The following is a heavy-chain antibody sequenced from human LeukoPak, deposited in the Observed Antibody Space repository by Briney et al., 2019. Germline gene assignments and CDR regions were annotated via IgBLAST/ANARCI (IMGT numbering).Heavy chain of an antibody. D-gene: IGHD3-16*01. CDR1: GHTFSNFG. J-gene: IGHJ3*02. Sequence: GASVKVSCTASGHTFSNFGISWVRQAPGQGLEWMGWISGYNGNTDYAQKLQGRVTVTTDTSTRTAYLELRSLRTDDTTVYYCAKAQEGGWNAFDIWGQGTMVTVSP. CDR2: ISGYNGNT. CDR3: AKAQEGGWNAFDI. V-gene: IGHV1-18*01.